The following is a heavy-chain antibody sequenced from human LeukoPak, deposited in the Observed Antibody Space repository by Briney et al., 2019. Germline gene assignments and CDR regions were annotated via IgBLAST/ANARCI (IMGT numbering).Heavy chain of an antibody. V-gene: IGHV4-59*01. CDR1: GGSISGYH. D-gene: IGHD3-22*01. J-gene: IGHJ3*02. Sequence: SETLSLTCTVSGGSISGYHWSWIRQTPGKGLEWIGYIYYSGSTKYNPSLKSRVTMSVDTSRDQFSLKLSSVTAADTAVYYCARGGLENGYHSNDGFDTWGQGTMVTVSS. CDR3: ARGGLENGYHSNDGFDT. CDR2: IYYSGST.